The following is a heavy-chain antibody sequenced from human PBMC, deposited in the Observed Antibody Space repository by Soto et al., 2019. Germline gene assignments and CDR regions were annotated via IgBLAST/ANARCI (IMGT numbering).Heavy chain of an antibody. CDR2: TNKDGSEA. CDR3: ARAVWFSLDS. V-gene: IGHV3-7*03. D-gene: IGHD3-9*01. CDR1: GFIFRNDY. J-gene: IGHJ4*02. Sequence: GGSLRLSCVASGFIFRNDYMSWVRQAPGKGLEWVAKTNKDGSEAYYVDSLEGRFTITRDNAKNLLFLEMKSLRVDDTAVYYCARAVWFSLDSWGRRTLVTVSS.